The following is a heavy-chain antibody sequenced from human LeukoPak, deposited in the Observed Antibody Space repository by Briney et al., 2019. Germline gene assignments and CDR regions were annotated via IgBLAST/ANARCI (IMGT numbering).Heavy chain of an antibody. D-gene: IGHD3-22*01. CDR1: GGSFSGYY. V-gene: IGHV4-34*01. J-gene: IGHJ1*01. CDR2: INHSGST. Sequence: PSETLSLTCAVYGGSFSGYYWSWIRQPPGKGLEWIGEINHSGSTNYNPSLKSRVTISVDTSKNQFSLKLSSVTAADTAVHYCARPHVYYYDSSGYRLGQYFQHWGQGTLVTVSS. CDR3: ARPHVYYYDSSGYRLGQYFQH.